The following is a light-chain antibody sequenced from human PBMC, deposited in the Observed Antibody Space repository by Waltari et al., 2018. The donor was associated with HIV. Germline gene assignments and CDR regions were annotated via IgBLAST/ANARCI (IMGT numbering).Light chain of an antibody. CDR2: ASS. V-gene: IGLV1-51*01. Sequence: QSVLTQPPSVSAAPGQKVTISCSGSSSNIGNNYVSWYQQFPGAAPQLLIYASSKRPSGIPDRFSGSKSGTSATLGITGLKTGDEADYYCGTWDSSLSVWVFGGGTKLTVL. CDR1: SSNIGNNY. CDR3: GTWDSSLSVWV. J-gene: IGLJ3*02.